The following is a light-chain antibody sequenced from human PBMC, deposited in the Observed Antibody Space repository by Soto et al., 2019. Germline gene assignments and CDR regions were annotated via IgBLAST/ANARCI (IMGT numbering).Light chain of an antibody. J-gene: IGKJ2*01. CDR3: QHYYTYPYT. Sequence: DIQMTQSPSTLSASVGGRVTISCRASQNINNLLAWYQQKPGKAPKLLIYKASSLESGVPSRFSGSGSGTDLTLTISSRQPDEFATYYCQHYYTYPYTFGQGTKLEIK. CDR2: KAS. V-gene: IGKV1-5*03. CDR1: QNINNL.